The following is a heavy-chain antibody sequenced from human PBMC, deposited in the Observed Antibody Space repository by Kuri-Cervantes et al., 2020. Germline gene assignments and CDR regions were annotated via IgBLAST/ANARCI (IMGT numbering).Heavy chain of an antibody. CDR3: ARVGADIVVAGYGMDV. Sequence: SSEKVSCKHYGGTFSSYAISWVRQAPGQGLEWMGGIIPIFGTANYAQKFQGRVTITADESTSTAYMELSSLRSEDTAVYYCARVGADIVVAGYGMDVWGQGTTVTVSS. V-gene: IGHV1-69*13. J-gene: IGHJ6*02. D-gene: IGHD2-15*01. CDR2: IIPIFGTA. CDR1: GGTFSSYA.